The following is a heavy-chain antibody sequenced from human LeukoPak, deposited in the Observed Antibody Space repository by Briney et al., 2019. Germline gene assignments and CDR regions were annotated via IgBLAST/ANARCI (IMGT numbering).Heavy chain of an antibody. D-gene: IGHD1-26*01. J-gene: IGHJ4*02. CDR1: GYTFSDYY. Sequence: ASVKVSCKASGYTFSDYYILWVRQAPGQGLEWMGWVNPNSGGTYSAQKFQGRVTMTRDTSISTAYIQLSRLISDDTAVYYCARGRRILVGDTNAGDFFDYWGQGTLVTVSS. CDR2: VNPNSGGT. V-gene: IGHV1-2*02. CDR3: ARGRRILVGDTNAGDFFDY.